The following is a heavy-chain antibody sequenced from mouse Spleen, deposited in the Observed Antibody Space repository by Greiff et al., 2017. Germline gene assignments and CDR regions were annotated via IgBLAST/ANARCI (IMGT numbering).Heavy chain of an antibody. J-gene: IGHJ3*01. CDR2: IYPRSGNT. Sequence: QVQLQQSGAELARPGASVKLSCKASGYTFTSYGISWVKQRTGQGLEWIGEIYPRSGNTYYNEKFKGKATLTADKSSSTAYMELRSLTSEDSAVYFCARWEDYYGSSYGEWFAYWGQGTLVTVSA. V-gene: IGHV1-81*01. D-gene: IGHD1-1*01. CDR3: ARWEDYYGSSYGEWFAY. CDR1: GYTFTSYG.